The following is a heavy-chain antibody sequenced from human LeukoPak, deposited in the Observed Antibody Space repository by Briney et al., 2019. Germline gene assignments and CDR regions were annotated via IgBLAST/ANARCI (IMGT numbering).Heavy chain of an antibody. CDR1: GGSISSYY. CDR2: IYYSGST. V-gene: IGHV4-59*01. Sequence: SETLSLTCTVSGGSISSYYWSWIRQPPGKGLEWIGYIYYSGSTNYNPSLKSRVTISVDTSKNQFSLKLSSVTAADTAVYYCARAQGPTTCGFWFDPWGQGTLVTVSS. J-gene: IGHJ5*02. D-gene: IGHD1-1*01. CDR3: ARAQGPTTCGFWFDP.